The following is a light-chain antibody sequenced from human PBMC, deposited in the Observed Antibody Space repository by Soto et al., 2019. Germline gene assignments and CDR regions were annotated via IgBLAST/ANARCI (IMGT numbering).Light chain of an antibody. V-gene: IGKV3-11*01. Sequence: IVLTQSPGTLSLSPGERATLSCRASQSVSRYLAWYQQKPGQAPRLLIYDASTRATGISARYSGSGSGTDFTLTISSLEPEDFAVYYCQQRRNWPVTFGQGTKVEV. CDR1: QSVSRY. CDR2: DAS. CDR3: QQRRNWPVT. J-gene: IGKJ1*01.